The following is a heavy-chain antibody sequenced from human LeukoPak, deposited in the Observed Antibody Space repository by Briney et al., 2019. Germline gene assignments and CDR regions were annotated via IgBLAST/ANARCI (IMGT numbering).Heavy chain of an antibody. Sequence: GGSLRLSCAASGFTVSSNYMSWVRQAPGKGLEWVSVIYSGGSTYYADSVKGRFTISRDNSKNTLYLQMNSLRAEDTAVYYCARGARYCSSTSCYSDDAFDIWGQGTMVTVSS. V-gene: IGHV3-66*02. CDR2: IYSGGST. CDR1: GFTVSSNY. CDR3: ARGARYCSSTSCYSDDAFDI. D-gene: IGHD2-2*01. J-gene: IGHJ3*02.